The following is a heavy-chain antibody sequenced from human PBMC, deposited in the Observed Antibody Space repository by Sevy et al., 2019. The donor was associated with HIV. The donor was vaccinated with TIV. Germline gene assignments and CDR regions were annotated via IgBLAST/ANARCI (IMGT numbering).Heavy chain of an antibody. J-gene: IGHJ1*01. D-gene: IGHD2-15*01. CDR1: GFSFKNYP. CDR3: TKSKTLLLAPFGV. Sequence: GGSLRLSCEGSGFSFKNYPMSWVRQAPGKGLEWVCIISGSGATIFYAHSLKGRFIVSRDNSKDTVFLQMNSLTVDDKGTYYCTKSKTLLLAPFGVWGQGAVVTVSS. V-gene: IGHV3-23*01. CDR2: ISGSGATI.